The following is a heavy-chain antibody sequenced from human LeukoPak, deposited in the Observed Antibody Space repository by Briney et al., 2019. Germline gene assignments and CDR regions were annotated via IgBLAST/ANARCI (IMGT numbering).Heavy chain of an antibody. J-gene: IGHJ3*02. CDR2: ISYDGSNK. V-gene: IGHV3-30*03. Sequence: GGSLRLSCAASGFSFSRYGMQWVRQAPGKGLEWVAVISYDGSNKYYGDSVKGRFTISRDNAKNTLYLQMNSLRAEDTAVYYCARRSAAKDAFDIWGQGTMVTVSS. CDR3: ARRSAAKDAFDI. CDR1: GFSFSRYG. D-gene: IGHD6-25*01.